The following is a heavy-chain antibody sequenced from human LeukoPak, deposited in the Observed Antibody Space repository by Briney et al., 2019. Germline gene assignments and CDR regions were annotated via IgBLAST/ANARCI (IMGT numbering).Heavy chain of an antibody. CDR3: ARRPGPHPHYFDY. D-gene: IGHD3-10*01. Sequence: SSETLSLTCAVSGYSISSGYYGGWIRQPPGKGLEWIGSIYHSGSTYYNPSLKSRVTISVDTSKNQFSLKLSSVTAADTAVYYCARRPGPHPHYFDYWGQGTLVTVST. V-gene: IGHV4-38-2*01. CDR1: GYSISSGYY. CDR2: IYHSGST. J-gene: IGHJ4*02.